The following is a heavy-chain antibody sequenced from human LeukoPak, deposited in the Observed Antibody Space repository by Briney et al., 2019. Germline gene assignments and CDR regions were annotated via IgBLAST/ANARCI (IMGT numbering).Heavy chain of an antibody. D-gene: IGHD3-3*01. Sequence: GESLKISCKGSGYSFTSSWIGWVRQMPGKGLEWMGIIYPGDSDTRYSPSFQGQVTISADKSISTAYLQWSSLKASDTAMYYCARGDRRRLLAATRGFGFDYWGQGTLVTLSS. CDR3: ARGDRRRLLAATRGFGFDY. CDR1: GYSFTSSW. J-gene: IGHJ4*02. CDR2: IYPGDSDT. V-gene: IGHV5-51*01.